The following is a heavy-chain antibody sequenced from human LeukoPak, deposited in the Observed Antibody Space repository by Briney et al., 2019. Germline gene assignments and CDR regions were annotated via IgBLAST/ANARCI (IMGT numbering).Heavy chain of an antibody. CDR2: ISSTSSDI. CDR3: ARGSGYDILTGYYYYFDY. Sequence: GSLRLSCAASGFTVTDNHMNWVRQAPGKGLEWVLCISSTSSDIYYADSVKGRFTISRDNAKNILYLQMNSLRAEDTAVYYCARGSGYDILTGYYYYFDYWGQGTLVTVSS. CDR1: GFTVTDNH. D-gene: IGHD3-9*01. J-gene: IGHJ4*02. V-gene: IGHV3-21*06.